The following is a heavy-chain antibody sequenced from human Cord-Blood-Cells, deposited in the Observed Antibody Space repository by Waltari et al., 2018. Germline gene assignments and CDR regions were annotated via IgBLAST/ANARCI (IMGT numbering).Heavy chain of an antibody. Sequence: QVQLQQWGAGLLKPSETLSLTCAVYGGSFSGYYWSWIRQPPGKGLEWIGEINHSGSTTYNPSLKSRVTISVDTSKNQFSLKLSSVTAADTAVYYCARGRYCSSTSCYTNAFDIWGQGTMVTVSS. CDR2: INHSGST. V-gene: IGHV4-34*01. J-gene: IGHJ3*02. D-gene: IGHD2-2*01. CDR3: ARGRYCSSTSCYTNAFDI. CDR1: GGSFSGYY.